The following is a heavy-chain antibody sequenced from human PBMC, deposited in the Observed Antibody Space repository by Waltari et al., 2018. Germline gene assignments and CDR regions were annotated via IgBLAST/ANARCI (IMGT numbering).Heavy chain of an antibody. Sequence: EVQLVQSGAEVKKPGESLKISCKGSGYSFTSYWIGWVRQLPGKGLEWMGVIVPADSDTRHSPSFQGQVTISADKSISTAYLQWSSLTASDTAMYYCARGAAAGSYGEYFQHWGQGTLVTVSS. D-gene: IGHD6-13*01. J-gene: IGHJ1*01. CDR1: GYSFTSYW. CDR3: ARGAAAGSYGEYFQH. CDR2: IVPADSDT. V-gene: IGHV5-51*01.